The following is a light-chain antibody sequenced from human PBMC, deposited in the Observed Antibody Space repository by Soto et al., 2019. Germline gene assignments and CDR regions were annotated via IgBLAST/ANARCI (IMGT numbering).Light chain of an antibody. CDR1: KLGDKY. V-gene: IGLV3-1*01. J-gene: IGLJ2*01. CDR2: HDS. CDR3: QAWDSGTVV. Sequence: SYELTQPPSVSVSPGQTASITCSGDKLGDKYASWYQQKPGQSPVLVIYHDSKRPSGIPERISGSNSGNTAPLTITGTQAMDEADYYCQAWDSGTVVFGGGTKLTVL.